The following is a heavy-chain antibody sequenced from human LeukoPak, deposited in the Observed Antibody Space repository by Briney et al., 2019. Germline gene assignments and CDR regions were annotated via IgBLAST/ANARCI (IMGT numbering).Heavy chain of an antibody. CDR1: GFTFSSYG. J-gene: IGHJ5*02. CDR3: ARVRPTNWFDP. V-gene: IGHV3-66*01. D-gene: IGHD1-26*01. CDR2: IYSGGST. Sequence: GRSLRLSCAASGFTFSSYGMRWVRQAPGKGLEWVSVIYSGGSTYYADSVKGRFTISRDNSKNTLYLQVNSLRAEDTAVYYCARVRPTNWFDPWGQGTLVTVSS.